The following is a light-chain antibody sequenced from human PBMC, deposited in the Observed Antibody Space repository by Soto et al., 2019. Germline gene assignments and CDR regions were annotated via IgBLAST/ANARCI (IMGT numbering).Light chain of an antibody. CDR2: GAS. Sequence: EIVMTQSPATLPVSPGERAILSCRASQSVSSSFLAWYQQKVGQAPRLLIYGASSRATGIPDRFSGSGSGTDFTLTISRLEPEDFAVYYCQQYGSSPRTFGQGTRLEIK. CDR3: QQYGSSPRT. V-gene: IGKV3-20*01. CDR1: QSVSSSF. J-gene: IGKJ5*01.